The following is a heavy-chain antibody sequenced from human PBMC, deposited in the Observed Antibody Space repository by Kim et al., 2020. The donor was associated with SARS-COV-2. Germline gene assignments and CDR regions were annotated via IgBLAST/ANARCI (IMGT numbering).Heavy chain of an antibody. D-gene: IGHD6-19*01. CDR2: IYPGDSDV. V-gene: IGHV5-51*01. CDR1: GYNFPTYW. CDR3: ARHMKVAGRAPFGD. Sequence: GESLKISCKASGYNFPTYWIGWVRQMPGKGLEYMGIIYPGDSDVRYTPSFEGQVTISVDKSISTAYLQWSTLKASDSAIYYCARHMKVAGRAPFGDWGQGTLVTVSS. J-gene: IGHJ4*02.